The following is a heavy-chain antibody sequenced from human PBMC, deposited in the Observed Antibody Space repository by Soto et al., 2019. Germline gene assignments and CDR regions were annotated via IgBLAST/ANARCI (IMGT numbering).Heavy chain of an antibody. CDR3: ARKSVGYYDSSGPLDY. CDR2: IYYSGST. V-gene: IGHV4-30-4*01. D-gene: IGHD3-22*01. CDR1: GGSISSGDYY. J-gene: IGHJ4*02. Sequence: SETLSLTCTVSGGSISSGDYYWSWIRQPPGKGLEWIGYIYYSGSTYYNPSLKSRVTISVDTSKNQFSLKLSSVTAADTAVYYCARKSVGYYDSSGPLDYWGQGTLVTVSS.